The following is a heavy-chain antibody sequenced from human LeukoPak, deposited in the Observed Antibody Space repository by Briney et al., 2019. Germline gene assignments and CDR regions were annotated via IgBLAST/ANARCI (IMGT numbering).Heavy chain of an antibody. CDR2: ISSSSSYI. J-gene: IGHJ4*02. Sequence: PGGSLRLSCAASGFSFSSYTMNWVRQAPGKGLEWVSIISSSSSYIYYADSVKGRFTISRDNAKNALYLQMNSLRSEDTAMYYCAKESGKFDYWGQGTLVAVSS. CDR1: GFSFSSYT. V-gene: IGHV3-21*04. CDR3: AKESGKFDY.